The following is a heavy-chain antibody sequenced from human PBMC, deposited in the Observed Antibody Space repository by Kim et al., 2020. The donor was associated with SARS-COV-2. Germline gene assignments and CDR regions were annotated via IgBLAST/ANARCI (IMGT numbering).Heavy chain of an antibody. D-gene: IGHD6-13*01. V-gene: IGHV3-53*04. CDR2: INSGGSK. Sequence: GGSLRLSCAASGFTVSSNYMSWVRQAPGKGLEWVSVINSGGSKYYADSMKGRFTITRHNSKNTLYLQMNSLSAEDTAVDYCARASSWNHYYYGMDVWGQGTTVTVSS. CDR1: GFTVSSNY. CDR3: ARASSWNHYYYGMDV. J-gene: IGHJ6*02.